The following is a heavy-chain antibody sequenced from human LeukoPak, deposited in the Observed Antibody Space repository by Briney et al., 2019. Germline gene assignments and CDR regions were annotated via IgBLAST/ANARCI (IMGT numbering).Heavy chain of an antibody. CDR2: ISYDGSNK. CDR3: AKDQCSSTSCYEGRFDY. D-gene: IGHD2-2*01. J-gene: IGHJ4*02. CDR1: GFTFSSYG. Sequence: PGGSLRLSCAASGFTFSSYGMHWVRQAPGKGLEWVAVISYDGSNKYYADSVKGRFTISRDNSKNTLYLQMNSLRAEDTAVYYCAKDQCSSTSCYEGRFDYWGQGTLVTVSS. V-gene: IGHV3-30*18.